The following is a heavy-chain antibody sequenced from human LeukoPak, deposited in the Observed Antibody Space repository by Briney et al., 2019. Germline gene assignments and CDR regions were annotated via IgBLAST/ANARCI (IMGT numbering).Heavy chain of an antibody. D-gene: IGHD3-22*01. V-gene: IGHV6-1*01. CDR3: AGAAYYYDSSGSFDY. Sequence: SQTLSLTCAISGDSVSSNSAAWNWIRQSPSRGLEWLGRTYYRSKWYNDYAVSVKSRITINPDTSENQFSLQLNSVTPEDTAVYYCAGAAYYYDSSGSFDYWGQGTLVTVSS. J-gene: IGHJ4*02. CDR1: GDSVSSNSAA. CDR2: TYYRSKWYN.